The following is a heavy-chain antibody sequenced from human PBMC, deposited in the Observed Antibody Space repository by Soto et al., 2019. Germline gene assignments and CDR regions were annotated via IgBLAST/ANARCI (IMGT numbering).Heavy chain of an antibody. CDR1: GFTFSSYW. CDR2: IKQDGSEK. Sequence: GGSLRLSCAASGFTFSSYWMSWVRQAPGKGLEWVANIKQDGSEKYYVDSVKGGFTISRDNAKNSLYLQMNSLRAEDTAVYYCARPFHCSSTSCYDFDYWGQGTLVTVSS. J-gene: IGHJ4*02. CDR3: ARPFHCSSTSCYDFDY. V-gene: IGHV3-7*01. D-gene: IGHD2-2*01.